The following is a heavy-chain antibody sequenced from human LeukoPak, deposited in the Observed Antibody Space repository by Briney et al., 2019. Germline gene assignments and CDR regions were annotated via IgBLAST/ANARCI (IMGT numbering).Heavy chain of an antibody. Sequence: GGSLRLSCAASGFTFSSYAMNWVRQAPGKGLEWVSAISGSGGSTYYADSVRGRFTISRDNSKNTLYLQMNSLRAEDTAVYYCAKALHPAFYYYGSGSYPGDAFDIWGQGTMVTVSS. CDR3: AKALHPAFYYYGSGSYPGDAFDI. J-gene: IGHJ3*02. CDR1: GFTFSSYA. CDR2: ISGSGGST. V-gene: IGHV3-23*01. D-gene: IGHD3-10*01.